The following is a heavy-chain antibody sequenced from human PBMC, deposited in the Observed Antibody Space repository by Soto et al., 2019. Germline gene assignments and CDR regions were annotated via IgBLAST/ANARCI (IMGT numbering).Heavy chain of an antibody. CDR3: AKDLRLLRFLEDKFDY. D-gene: IGHD3-3*01. CDR1: GFTFSSYA. V-gene: IGHV3-23*01. Sequence: GGSLRLSCAASGFTFSSYAMSWVRQAPGKGLEWVSAISGSGGSTYYADSVKGRFTISRDNSKNTLYLQMNSLRAEDTAVYYCAKDLRLLRFLEDKFDYWGQGTLVTVSS. J-gene: IGHJ4*02. CDR2: ISGSGGST.